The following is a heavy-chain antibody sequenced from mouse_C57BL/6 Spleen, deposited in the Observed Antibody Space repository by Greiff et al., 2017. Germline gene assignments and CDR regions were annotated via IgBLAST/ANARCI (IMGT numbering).Heavy chain of an antibody. D-gene: IGHD3-1*01. CDR3: ARRGYFLGGSYYAMDY. J-gene: IGHJ4*01. CDR2: INPNNGGT. Sequence: EVQLQQSGPELVKPGASVKISCKASGYTFTDYYMNWVKQSHGKSLEWIGDINPNNGGTSYNQKFKGKATLTVDKSSSTAYMELRSLTSEDSAVYYCARRGYFLGGSYYAMDYWGQGTSVTVSS. CDR1: GYTFTDYY. V-gene: IGHV1-26*01.